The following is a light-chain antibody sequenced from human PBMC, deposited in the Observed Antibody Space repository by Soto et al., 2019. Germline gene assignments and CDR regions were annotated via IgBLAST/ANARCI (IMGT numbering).Light chain of an antibody. J-gene: IGKJ2*03. CDR3: QQYGSSPVS. V-gene: IGKV3-20*01. CDR2: GTS. Sequence: EIVLTQSPGTLSLSPGERATLSCRASQRVSSSNLAWYQHKPGQPPRLVMYGTSSRATGIPDRFSGSGSGTDFTLTISRLEPEDFAIYYCQQYGSSPVSFGQGTKLEIK. CDR1: QRVSSSN.